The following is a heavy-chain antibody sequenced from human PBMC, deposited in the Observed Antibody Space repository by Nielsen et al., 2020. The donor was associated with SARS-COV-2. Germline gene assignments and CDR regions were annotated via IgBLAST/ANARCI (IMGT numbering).Heavy chain of an antibody. J-gene: IGHJ6*02. Sequence: GGSLRLSCAASGFTFSSYAMHWVRQAPGKGLEWVAVISYDGSNKYYADSVKGRFTISRDNSKNTLYLQMNSLRAEDTAVYYCAKTYSGSYYYGMDVWGQGTTVTVSS. V-gene: IGHV3-30-3*01. D-gene: IGHD1-26*01. CDR3: AKTYSGSYYYGMDV. CDR2: ISYDGSNK. CDR1: GFTFSSYA.